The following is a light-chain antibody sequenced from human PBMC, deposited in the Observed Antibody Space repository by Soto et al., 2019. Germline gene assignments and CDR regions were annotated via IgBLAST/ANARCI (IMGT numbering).Light chain of an antibody. J-gene: IGLJ1*01. CDR3: AAWDDSLSGYV. V-gene: IGLV1-44*01. Sequence: QSVLTQPPSASGTPGQRVTISCSGSSSNIGGNAVNWYQQLPGTTPKLLIYSNNQRPSGVPDRLSGSKSGTSASLAISGLQSEDEADYYCAAWDDSLSGYVFGTGTKV. CDR2: SNN. CDR1: SSNIGGNA.